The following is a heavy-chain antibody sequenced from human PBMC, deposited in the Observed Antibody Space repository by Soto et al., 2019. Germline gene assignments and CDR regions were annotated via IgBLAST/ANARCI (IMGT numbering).Heavy chain of an antibody. Sequence: PGGSLRLSCTASGFTFNYRSMPWVRQAPGKGLQRVAVISYDGSSKYYTDSVTGRFTISRDNSKNILYLQMNSLRPEDTAVYSCARDREGQPHLQQLIDYWGQGTLVTVYS. V-gene: IGHV3-30-3*01. CDR2: ISYDGSSK. CDR3: ARDREGQPHLQQLIDY. J-gene: IGHJ4*02. D-gene: IGHD6-13*01. CDR1: GFTFNYRS.